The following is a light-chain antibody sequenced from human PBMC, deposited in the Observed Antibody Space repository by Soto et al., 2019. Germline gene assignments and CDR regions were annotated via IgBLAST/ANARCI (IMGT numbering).Light chain of an antibody. CDR3: QQYNSWPTIT. V-gene: IGKV3-15*01. J-gene: IGKJ5*01. CDR2: DAS. CDR1: ESVSRK. Sequence: EVVMTQSPATRSLSPGERATLSCRASESVSRKLAWYQQKPGQAPRLLIYDASTRATGIPDRFSGGGSGTEFTLTISSLQPEDFVVYYCQQYNSWPTITFGQGTRLEIK.